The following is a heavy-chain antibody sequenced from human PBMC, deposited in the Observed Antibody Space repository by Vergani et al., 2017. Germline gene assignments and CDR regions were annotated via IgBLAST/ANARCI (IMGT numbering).Heavy chain of an antibody. CDR3: ASKRGACRAAYCHSYDF. J-gene: IGHJ4*02. V-gene: IGHV4-61*02. CDR1: GGSISSGSYY. CDR2: IYTSGST. D-gene: IGHD2-15*01. Sequence: QVQLQESGPGLVKPSQTLSLTCTVSGGSISSGSYYWSWIRQPAGKGLEWIGRIYTSGSTNYNPSLKSRVTMSVDTSKNQFSLKLSSVTAADTAVYYCASKRGACRAAYCHSYDFWGPGTLVGVSS.